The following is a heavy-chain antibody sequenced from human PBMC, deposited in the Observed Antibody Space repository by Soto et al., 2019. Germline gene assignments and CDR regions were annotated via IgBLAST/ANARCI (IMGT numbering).Heavy chain of an antibody. CDR3: ARGIATGQLDP. CDR1: GYPLTRYT. J-gene: IGHJ5*02. V-gene: IGHV1-3*01. D-gene: IGHD2-15*01. CDR2: INPDNGNT. Sequence: ASVKVSCKASGYPLTRYTMNWVRQAPGQRLEWMGWINPDNGNTKSSQKFQDRVIITRDTSASTAYMDLSSLRSEDTAVYYCARGIATGQLDPWGQGTLVTVSS.